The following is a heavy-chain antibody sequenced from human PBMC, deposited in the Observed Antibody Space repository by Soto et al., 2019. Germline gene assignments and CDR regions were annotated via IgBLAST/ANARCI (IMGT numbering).Heavy chain of an antibody. Sequence: GESLKISCKGSGYSFAGYWITWVREKPGKGLEWMGRIDPSDSQTYYSPSFRGHVTISVTKSITTVFLQWSSLRASDTAMYYCARQIYDSDTGPNFQYYFDSWGQGTPVTVSS. CDR2: IDPSDSQT. CDR1: GYSFAGYW. V-gene: IGHV5-10-1*01. CDR3: ARQIYDSDTGPNFQYYFDS. D-gene: IGHD3-22*01. J-gene: IGHJ4*02.